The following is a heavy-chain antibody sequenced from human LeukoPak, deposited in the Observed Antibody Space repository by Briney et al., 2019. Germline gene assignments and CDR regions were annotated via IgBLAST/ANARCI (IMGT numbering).Heavy chain of an antibody. J-gene: IGHJ4*02. CDR1: GGSISSDDYY. V-gene: IGHV4-30-4*01. Sequence: SETLSLTCTVSGGSISSDDYYWSWIRQPPGKGLEWIGYIYYSGITYYNPSLKSRVTISVDTSKNQFSLKLSSGTAADTAVYYCARSDCSSNSCYRSLDYWGQGTLVTVSS. CDR3: ARSDCSSNSCYRSLDY. CDR2: IYYSGIT. D-gene: IGHD2-2*02.